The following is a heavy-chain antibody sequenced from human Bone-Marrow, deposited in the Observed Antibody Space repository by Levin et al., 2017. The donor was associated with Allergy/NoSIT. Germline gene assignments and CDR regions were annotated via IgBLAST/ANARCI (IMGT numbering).Heavy chain of an antibody. J-gene: IGHJ4*02. CDR2: IFYSGST. CDR3: ARSPFSSGQRYDY. V-gene: IGHV4-59*01. D-gene: IGHD3-22*01. CDR1: GGSISGYY. Sequence: SQTLSLTCTVSGGSISGYYWSWIRQSPGEGLEWIGYIFYSGSTNYNPSLESRVTMSVDTSKNQFSLRLNSVTAADTAVYYCARSPFSSGQRYDYWGQGALVTVSS.